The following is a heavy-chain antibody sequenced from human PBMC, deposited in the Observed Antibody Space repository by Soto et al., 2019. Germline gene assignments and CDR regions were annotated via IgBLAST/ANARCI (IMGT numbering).Heavy chain of an antibody. D-gene: IGHD1-26*01. CDR1: GYTFTSYG. CDR2: ISAYNGNT. CDR3: ARGGPFSVGATTRNYYYYGMDV. J-gene: IGHJ6*02. V-gene: IGHV1-18*01. Sequence: ASVKVSCKASGYTFTSYGISWVRQAPGQGLEWMGWISAYNGNTNYAQKLQGRVTMTTDTSTSTAYMELRSLRSDDTAVYYCARGGPFSVGATTRNYYYYGMDVWGQGTTVTVSS.